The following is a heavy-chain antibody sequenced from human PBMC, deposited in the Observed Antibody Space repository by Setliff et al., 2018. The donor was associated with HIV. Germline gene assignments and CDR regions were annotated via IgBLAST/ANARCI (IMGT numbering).Heavy chain of an antibody. D-gene: IGHD3-3*01. Sequence: PSETLSLTCTVSGGSISSYYWSWIRQPQGKGLEWIGYVYYSRSTNYNPSLKIRVTISVDTSKNQFSLKLSSVSAADTAVYYCARIFGDQGYYYGMDVWGQGTTVTVSS. J-gene: IGHJ6*02. CDR2: VYYSRST. CDR3: ARIFGDQGYYYGMDV. V-gene: IGHV4-59*01. CDR1: GGSISSYY.